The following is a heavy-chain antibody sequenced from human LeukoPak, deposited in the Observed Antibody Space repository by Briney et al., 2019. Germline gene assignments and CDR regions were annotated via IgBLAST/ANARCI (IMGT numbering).Heavy chain of an antibody. D-gene: IGHD3-16*01. CDR2: IYYSGST. CDR3: ARDLGPYNWFDP. V-gene: IGHV4-59*01. CDR1: GGSISSYY. J-gene: IGHJ5*02. Sequence: SETLSLTCTVSGGSISSYYWSWIRQPPGKGLEWIGYIYYSGSTNHNPSLKSRVTISVDTSKNQFSLKLSSVTAADTAVYYCARDLGPYNWFDPWGQGTLVTVSS.